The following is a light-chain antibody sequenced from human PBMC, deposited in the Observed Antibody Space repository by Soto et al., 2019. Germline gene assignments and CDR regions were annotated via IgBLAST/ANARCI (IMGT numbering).Light chain of an antibody. CDR3: AAWDDSLNGNYV. CDR2: SNN. J-gene: IGLJ1*01. Sequence: QSARTQPPSASGTPGQRVTISSSGSSSNIGSNTVNWYQQLPGTAPKLLIYSNNQRPSGVPDRFPGSKSGTSASLAISGLQSEDEADYYCAAWDDSLNGNYVFGTGTKVTVL. CDR1: SSNIGSNT. V-gene: IGLV1-44*01.